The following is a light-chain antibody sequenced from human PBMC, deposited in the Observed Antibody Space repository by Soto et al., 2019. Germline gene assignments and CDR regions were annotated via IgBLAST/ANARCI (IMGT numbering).Light chain of an antibody. V-gene: IGKV1-5*03. CDR1: QTIYTS. CDR2: KAS. J-gene: IGKJ3*01. Sequence: DIQMTQSPSTLSASVGDTVIISCRASQTIYTSLAWYQQKPGKAPDLLIYKASSLQSGVPSRFSGSGSGTEFTLTISSLQPDDFATYYCLQYHSYGTFGPGTKVDIK. CDR3: LQYHSYGT.